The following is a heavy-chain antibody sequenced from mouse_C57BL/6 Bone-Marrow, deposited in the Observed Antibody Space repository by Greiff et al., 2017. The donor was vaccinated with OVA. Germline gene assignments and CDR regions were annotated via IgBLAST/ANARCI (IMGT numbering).Heavy chain of an antibody. CDR2: IYPRSGNT. J-gene: IGHJ2*01. CDR3: ARRVTGPDY. Sequence: QVQLQQPGAELVKPGASVKMSCKASGYTFTSYWITWVKQRPGQGLEWIGEIYPRSGNTYYNEKFKGKATLTADKSSSTAYMERRSLTTEDSAVYFCARRVTGPDYWGQGTTLTVSS. V-gene: IGHV1-55*01. D-gene: IGHD2-1*01. CDR1: GYTFTSYW.